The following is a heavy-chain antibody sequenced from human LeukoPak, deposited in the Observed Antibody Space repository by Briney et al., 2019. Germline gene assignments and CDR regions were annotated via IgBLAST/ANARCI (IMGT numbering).Heavy chain of an antibody. CDR3: ARDWRRWLPFDI. Sequence: GGSLRLSCAASEFTFSSYAMHWVRQAPGKGLQWVALISYDGGNKYYADSVKGRFTISRDNSKNTLYLQMNSLRAEDTAVYYCARDWRRWLPFDIWGQGTMVTVSS. J-gene: IGHJ3*02. CDR2: ISYDGGNK. CDR1: EFTFSSYA. V-gene: IGHV3-30*07. D-gene: IGHD3-3*01.